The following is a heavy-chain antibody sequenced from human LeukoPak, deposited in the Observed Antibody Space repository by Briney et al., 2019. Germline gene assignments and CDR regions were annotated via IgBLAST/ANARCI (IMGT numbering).Heavy chain of an antibody. Sequence: GGSLRLSCAASGFSFSSYAMSWVRQAPGKGLDWVSSISANGDNIYYPDSVKGRFTISRDNSKNTLYLQMNSLRVEDTALYYCAKDQDRSMTTFHYWGQGTLVTVSS. CDR1: GFSFSSYA. V-gene: IGHV3-23*01. J-gene: IGHJ4*02. CDR2: ISANGDNI. D-gene: IGHD4-11*01. CDR3: AKDQDRSMTTFHY.